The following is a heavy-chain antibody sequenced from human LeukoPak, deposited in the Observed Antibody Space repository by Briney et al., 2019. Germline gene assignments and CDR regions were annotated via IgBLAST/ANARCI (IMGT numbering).Heavy chain of an antibody. D-gene: IGHD4-23*01. CDR2: IYSGGTT. V-gene: IGHV3-53*01. CDR3: ARRAGGYSQPYDY. Sequence: GGSLRLSCAVPGFPVSGNYRSWVRQAPGKGLEWASLIYSGGTTYYADSVKGRFTISRDNSKNTLYLQMSSMRAEDTAVYYCARRAGGYSQPYDYWGQGILVTVSS. J-gene: IGHJ4*02. CDR1: GFPVSGNY.